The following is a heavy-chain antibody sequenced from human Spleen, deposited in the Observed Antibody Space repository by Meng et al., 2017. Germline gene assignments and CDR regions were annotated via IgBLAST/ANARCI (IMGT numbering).Heavy chain of an antibody. Sequence: QVQLVQSGAEVKKPGASVKVSCKASGYTFTNYYIPWVRQAPGQGLEWMGIINPSGGSTTYAQRFQGRVTMTRDRSTSTVYMELSSLRSEDTAVYYCARVVEGRGYSGYDSWGQGTLVTVSS. J-gene: IGHJ5*02. CDR1: GYTFTNYY. D-gene: IGHD5-12*01. CDR2: INPSGGST. CDR3: ARVVEGRGYSGYDS. V-gene: IGHV1-46*01.